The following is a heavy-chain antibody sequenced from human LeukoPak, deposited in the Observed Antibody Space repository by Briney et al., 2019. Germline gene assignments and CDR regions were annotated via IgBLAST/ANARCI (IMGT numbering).Heavy chain of an antibody. CDR1: GGSISSSSYY. CDR2: INHSGST. J-gene: IGHJ4*02. V-gene: IGHV4-39*07. CDR3: ARGKKYYYDSSGYSPFDY. Sequence: SETLSLTCTVSGGSISSSSYYWGWIRQPPGKGLEWIGEINHSGSTNYNPSLKSRVTISVDTSKNQFSLKLSSVTAADTAVYYCARGKKYYYDSSGYSPFDYWGQGTLVTVSS. D-gene: IGHD3-22*01.